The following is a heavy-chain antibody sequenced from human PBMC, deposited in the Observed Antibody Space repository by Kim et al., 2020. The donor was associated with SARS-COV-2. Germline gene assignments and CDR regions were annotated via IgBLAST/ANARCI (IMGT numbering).Heavy chain of an antibody. CDR2: ISWDGGST. Sequence: GGSLRLSCVASGLTFDDYTMHWVRQAPGKGLEWVSLISWDGGSTYYADSVKGRFTIFRDNSKNSLYLQMNSLGTEDTAFYYCAKDRGYRGEGDYGDLSPFYYDYGMDVWGQGTTVTVSS. CDR1: GLTFDDYT. CDR3: AKDRGYRGEGDYGDLSPFYYDYGMDV. J-gene: IGHJ6*02. D-gene: IGHD4-17*01. V-gene: IGHV3-43*01.